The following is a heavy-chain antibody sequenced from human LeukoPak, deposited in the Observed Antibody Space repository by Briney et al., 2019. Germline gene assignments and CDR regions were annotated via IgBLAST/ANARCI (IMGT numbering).Heavy chain of an antibody. CDR2: IYYSGST. V-gene: IGHV4-59*01. Sequence: SETLSLTCTVSGGSISSYYWSWIRQPPGKGLEWIGYIYYSGSTNYNPSLKSRLTISVDTSKNQFSLKLSSVTAADTAVYYCARGIYCGSTSCYYYFDYWGQGTLVTVSS. J-gene: IGHJ4*02. CDR1: GGSISSYY. D-gene: IGHD2-2*01. CDR3: ARGIYCGSTSCYYYFDY.